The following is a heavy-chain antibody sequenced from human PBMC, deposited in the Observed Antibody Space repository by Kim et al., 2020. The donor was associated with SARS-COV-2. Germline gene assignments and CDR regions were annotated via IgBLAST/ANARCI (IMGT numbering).Heavy chain of an antibody. Sequence: GGSLRLSCAASGFTFSSYAMHWVRQAPGKGLEWVAVISYDGSNKYYADSVKGRFTISRDNSKNTLYLQMNSLRAEDTAVYYCARGIAAAFNWFDPWGQGTLVTVSS. CDR1: GFTFSSYA. D-gene: IGHD6-13*01. CDR3: ARGIAAAFNWFDP. V-gene: IGHV3-30*04. CDR2: ISYDGSNK. J-gene: IGHJ5*02.